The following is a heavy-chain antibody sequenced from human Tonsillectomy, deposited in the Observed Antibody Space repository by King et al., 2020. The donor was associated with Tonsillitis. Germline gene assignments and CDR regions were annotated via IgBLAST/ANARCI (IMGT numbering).Heavy chain of an antibody. J-gene: IGHJ4*02. Sequence: VQLQESGPGLVKPSETLSLTCTVSGASMSNHYWSWIRQPPGKGLEWIGYIYYSGSTKYNPSLKSRVTISMDTSKNQFSLRLSSMTAADSAVYYCAREYCNNTSCYFFDYWGQGTLVTVSS. CDR3: AREYCNNTSCYFFDY. V-gene: IGHV4-59*11. CDR2: IYYSGST. D-gene: IGHD2-2*01. CDR1: GASMSNHY.